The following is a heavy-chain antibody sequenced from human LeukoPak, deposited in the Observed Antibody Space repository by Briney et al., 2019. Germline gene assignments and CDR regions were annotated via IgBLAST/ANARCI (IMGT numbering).Heavy chain of an antibody. CDR1: GFTFDDYA. J-gene: IGHJ4*02. CDR3: AKTYYYDSSGQWVFDY. D-gene: IGHD3-22*01. V-gene: IGHV3-9*01. Sequence: GGSLRLSCAASGFTFDDYAMHWVRQAPGKGLEWVSGISWDSGSIGYADSVKGRFTISRDNAKNSLYLQMNSLRAEDTALYYCAKTYYYDSSGQWVFDYWGQGTLVTVSS. CDR2: ISWDSGSI.